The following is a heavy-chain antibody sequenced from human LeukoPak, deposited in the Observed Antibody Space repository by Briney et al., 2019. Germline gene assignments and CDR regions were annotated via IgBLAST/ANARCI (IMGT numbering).Heavy chain of an antibody. D-gene: IGHD3-3*01. CDR3: ARDRRYDFWSGYYTPYYFDY. CDR2: IDSGGSNT. CDR1: GFTFSTYW. Sequence: GGSLRLSCVVSGFTFSTYWMHWVRQGPGKGLVWVSRIDSGGSNTLYADSVRGRFTISRDNAKNSLYLQMNSLRAEDTAVYYCARDRRYDFWSGYYTPYYFDYWGQGTLVTVSS. J-gene: IGHJ4*02. V-gene: IGHV3-74*01.